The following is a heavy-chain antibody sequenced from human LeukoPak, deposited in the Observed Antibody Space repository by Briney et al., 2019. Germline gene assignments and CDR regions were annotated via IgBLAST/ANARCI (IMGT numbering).Heavy chain of an antibody. V-gene: IGHV5-51*01. CDR3: ARNLGYSSGWYSDY. J-gene: IGHJ4*02. D-gene: IGHD6-19*01. CDR2: IYPGDSDT. Sequence: PGESLKISCKGSGYTFSSYWIGWVRQMPGKGLEWMGIIYPGDSDTRYSPSFKGQVTMSADKSINTAYLQWSSLRASDTAMYYRARNLGYSSGWYSDYWGQGTLVTVSS. CDR1: GYTFSSYW.